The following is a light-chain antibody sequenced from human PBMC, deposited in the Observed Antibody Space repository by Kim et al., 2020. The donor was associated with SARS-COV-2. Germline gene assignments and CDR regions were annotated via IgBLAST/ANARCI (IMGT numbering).Light chain of an antibody. V-gene: IGKV4-1*01. Sequence: DIVKTQSPDSLAVSLGERATINCKSSQSVFYSSNNKNYLAWYQQKPGQPPKLLIYWASTRESGVPDRFSGSGSGTDFTLTISSLQAEDVAVYYCQQYYSSPGFTFGPGTKVDIK. CDR1: QSVFYSSNNKNY. CDR2: WAS. CDR3: QQYYSSPGFT. J-gene: IGKJ3*01.